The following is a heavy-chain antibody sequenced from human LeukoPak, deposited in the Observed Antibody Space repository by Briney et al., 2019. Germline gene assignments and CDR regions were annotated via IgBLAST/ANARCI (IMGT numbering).Heavy chain of an antibody. CDR1: GFTFSSYA. J-gene: IGHJ4*02. CDR2: ISGSGGST. V-gene: IGHV3-23*01. CDR3: AKAIVVVIGYFDY. D-gene: IGHD3-22*01. Sequence: GGSLRLSCAASGFTFSSYAMSWVRQAPGKGLEWVSAISGSGGSTYYADSVKGRFTISRDNSKNTLYLQMSSLRAEDTAVYYCAKAIVVVIGYFDYWGQGTLVTVSS.